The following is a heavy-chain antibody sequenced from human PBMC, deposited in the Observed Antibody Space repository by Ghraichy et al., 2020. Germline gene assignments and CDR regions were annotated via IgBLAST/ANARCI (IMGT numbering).Heavy chain of an antibody. CDR2: TNDDAKEK. Sequence: GESLNISCAASGFVFHKTWMGWVRQAPGQGLEWVAITNDDAKEKYYADAVKGRFTISRDNARQTLYVQMNSLRVDDTAVYYCVRDPSHGAIDYWGQGTLVSVSS. J-gene: IGHJ4*02. D-gene: IGHD4-17*01. CDR1: GFVFHKTW. V-gene: IGHV3-7*03. CDR3: VRDPSHGAIDY.